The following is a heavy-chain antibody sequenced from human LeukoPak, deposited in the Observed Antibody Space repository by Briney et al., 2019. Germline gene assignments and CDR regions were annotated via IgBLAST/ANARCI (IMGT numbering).Heavy chain of an antibody. CDR3: AKSLAAKLHAPDY. CDR2: ISDTGRLS. CDR1: GFTFSSSA. V-gene: IGHV3-23*01. Sequence: GGSLRLSCAASGFTFSSSAMSWVRQAPGKGQEWVAAISDTGRLSYCADSVNGRFTISRDNSKNTLSLQMNSLRAEDTAVYYCAKSLAAKLHAPDYWGQGTLVTVSS. J-gene: IGHJ4*02. D-gene: IGHD5-12*01.